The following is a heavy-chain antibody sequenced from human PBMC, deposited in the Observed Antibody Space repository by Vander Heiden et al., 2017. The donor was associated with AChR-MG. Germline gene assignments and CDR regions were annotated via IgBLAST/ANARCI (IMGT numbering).Heavy chain of an antibody. CDR3: VRSGAFDT. Sequence: VQLQESGPGQVTPSQTLSLTCLVSGDSITSGGYYWSWIRQNPGKGLEWIGSIHDSGSPYYSPSLNSRITMSADKSKNHFYLKLTSVTAADTAVYYCVRSGAFDTWGQGTMVTVSS. V-gene: IGHV4-31*03. D-gene: IGHD6-25*01. CDR1: GDSITSGGYY. J-gene: IGHJ3*02. CDR2: IHDSGSP.